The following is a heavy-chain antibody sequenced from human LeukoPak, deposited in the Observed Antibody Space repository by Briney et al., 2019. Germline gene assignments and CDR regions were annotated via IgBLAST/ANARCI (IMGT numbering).Heavy chain of an antibody. V-gene: IGHV1-2*02. J-gene: IGHJ3*02. CDR3: ARLPIREYQLPNEGFDI. CDR2: INLNSGGT. Sequence: GASVKVSCKASGYTFTGYYMHWVRQAPGQGLEWMGWINLNSGGTKYAQKFQGRVTVTRDTSISTAYMDLSSLRSDDTAVYYCARLPIREYQLPNEGFDIWGQGTMVTVSS. D-gene: IGHD2-2*01. CDR1: GYTFTGYY.